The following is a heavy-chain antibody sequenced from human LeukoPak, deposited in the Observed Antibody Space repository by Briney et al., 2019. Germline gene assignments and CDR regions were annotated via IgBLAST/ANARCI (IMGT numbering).Heavy chain of an antibody. Sequence: PGGSLRLSCAASGFTFSSYAMSWVRQAPGKGLEWVSAISGSGGSTYYADSVKGRFTISRDNSKNTLYLQMNSLRAEDTAVYYCAKSQGGAPGRLDAFDIWGQGTMVTVSS. V-gene: IGHV3-23*01. CDR2: ISGSGGST. J-gene: IGHJ3*02. CDR1: GFTFSSYA. D-gene: IGHD3-16*01. CDR3: AKSQGGAPGRLDAFDI.